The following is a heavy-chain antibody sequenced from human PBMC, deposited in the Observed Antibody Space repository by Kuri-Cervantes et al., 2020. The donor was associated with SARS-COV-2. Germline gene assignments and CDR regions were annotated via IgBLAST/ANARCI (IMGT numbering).Heavy chain of an antibody. Sequence: SETLSLTCTVSGGSISSSSYYWGWIRQPPGKGLEWIGSIYYSGSTYYNPSLKSRVTISVDRSKNQFSLKLSSVTAADTAVYYCARSQRWSEAFDIWGQGTMVTVSS. CDR1: GGSISSSSYY. CDR2: IYYSGST. V-gene: IGHV4-39*07. J-gene: IGHJ3*02. CDR3: ARSQRWSEAFDI. D-gene: IGHD2-15*01.